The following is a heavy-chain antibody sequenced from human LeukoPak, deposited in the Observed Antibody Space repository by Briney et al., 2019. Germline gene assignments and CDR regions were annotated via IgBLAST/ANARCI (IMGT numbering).Heavy chain of an antibody. D-gene: IGHD5-12*01. CDR2: IIPIFGTA. J-gene: IGHJ6*04. CDR1: GGTFSSYA. V-gene: IGHV1-69*13. CDR3: ARVREGQWLRSKAYYYGMDV. Sequence: GASVKVSCKASGGTFSSYAISWVRQAPGQGLEWMGGIIPIFGTANYAQKFQGRVTITADGSTSTAYMELSSLRSEDTAVYYCARVREGQWLRSKAYYYGMDVWGKGTTVTVSS.